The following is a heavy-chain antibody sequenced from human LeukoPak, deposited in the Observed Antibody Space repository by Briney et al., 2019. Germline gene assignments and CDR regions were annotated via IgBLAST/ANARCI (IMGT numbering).Heavy chain of an antibody. V-gene: IGHV1-2*02. J-gene: IGHJ4*02. D-gene: IGHD6-13*01. CDR2: INPNSGGT. CDR3: ARDQGSLTRSWYTGY. Sequence: GASVKVSCKASGYTFTVHYMHWVRQAPGQGLEWMGWINPNSGGTNYAQKFQGRVTMARDTSITTAYMDLSSLTPDDTAVYFCARDQGSLTRSWYTGYWGQGTQVTVSS. CDR1: GYTFTVHY.